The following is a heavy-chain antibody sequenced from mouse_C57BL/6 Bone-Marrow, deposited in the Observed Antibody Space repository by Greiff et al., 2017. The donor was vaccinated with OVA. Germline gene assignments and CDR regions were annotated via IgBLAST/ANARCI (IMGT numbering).Heavy chain of an antibody. D-gene: IGHD1-1*01. V-gene: IGHV10-3*01. CDR1: GFTFNTYA. CDR2: IRSKSSNYAT. Sequence: EVKLMESGGGLVQPKGSLKLSCAASGFTFNTYAMHWVRQAPGKGLEWVARIRSKSSNYATYYADSVKDRFTISRDDSQSMLYLQMNNLKAEDTAMYCCVRDGNYYGSSYSYYAMDYWGQGTSVTVAS. CDR3: VRDGNYYGSSYSYYAMDY. J-gene: IGHJ4*01.